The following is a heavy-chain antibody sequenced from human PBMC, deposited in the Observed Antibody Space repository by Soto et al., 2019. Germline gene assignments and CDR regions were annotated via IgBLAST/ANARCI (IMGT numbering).Heavy chain of an antibody. CDR3: ATVRVGNTGAANYSRH. CDR2: SSYTGST. V-gene: IGHV4-59*01. J-gene: IGHJ1*01. CDR1: GASITSYY. Sequence: QVQLQESGPGLVKPSETLSLTCTVSGASITSYYWSWIRRPPGKGLEWIGYSSYTGSTSYNPSLKGRVTISVYTSRNQLSLNMNSVTASDTAVYYCATVRVGNTGAANYSRHWGRGALVFVSS. D-gene: IGHD1-26*01.